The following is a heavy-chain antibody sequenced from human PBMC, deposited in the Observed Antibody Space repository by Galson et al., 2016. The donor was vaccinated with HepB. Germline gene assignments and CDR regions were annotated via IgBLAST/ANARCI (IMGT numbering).Heavy chain of an antibody. Sequence: SVKVSCKASGYLFTSYGFTWVRQAPGQGLEWMGWISAYNGNTNYAQKVQGRVTMTTDTSTSTAYMELRSLRSDDTAVYYCARGYMTTSTTLLEYWGQGTLVTVSS. J-gene: IGHJ4*02. CDR3: ARGYMTTSTTLLEY. CDR2: ISAYNGNT. V-gene: IGHV1-18*01. CDR1: GYLFTSYG. D-gene: IGHD4-17*01.